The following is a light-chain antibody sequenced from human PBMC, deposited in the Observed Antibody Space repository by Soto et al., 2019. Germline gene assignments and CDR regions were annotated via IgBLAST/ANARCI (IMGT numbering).Light chain of an antibody. CDR1: QSISNS. J-gene: IGKJ1*01. Sequence: EIQLTQSPSYMSTSVGDRIPISCRASQSISNSLNWYQKKPGKAPNLLIYGTSGLHSGVPSRFSGSGSGTDFTLTISSLQRGDFATYYCQQSYSSLWTFGQGTKVDIK. CDR2: GTS. CDR3: QQSYSSLWT. V-gene: IGKV1-39*01.